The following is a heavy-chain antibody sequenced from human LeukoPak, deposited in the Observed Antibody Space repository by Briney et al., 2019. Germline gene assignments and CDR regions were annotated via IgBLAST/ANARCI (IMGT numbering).Heavy chain of an antibody. J-gene: IGHJ4*02. D-gene: IGHD6-13*01. Sequence: PSETLSLTCSVSGGSISSYYWSWIRQPPGKGLEWIGYIYYSGSTNYNPSLKSRVTISVDTSKNQFSLKLSSVTAADTAVYYCARVNHREAAAGHFDYWGQGTLVTVSS. CDR1: GGSISSYY. V-gene: IGHV4-59*01. CDR2: IYYSGST. CDR3: ARVNHREAAAGHFDY.